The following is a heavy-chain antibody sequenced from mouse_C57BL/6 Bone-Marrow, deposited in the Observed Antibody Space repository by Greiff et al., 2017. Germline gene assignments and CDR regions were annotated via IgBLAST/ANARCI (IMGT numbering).Heavy chain of an antibody. CDR3: TIGDDYDVPLIAY. CDR2: INPNNGGT. V-gene: IGHV1-18*01. D-gene: IGHD2-4*01. J-gene: IGHJ3*01. CDR1: GYTFTDYN. Sequence: VHVKQSGPELVKPGASVKIPCKASGYTFTDYNMDWVKQSHGQSLEWIGDINPNNGGTNYNQKFKGKATLTVDKSSSTAFMELSSLTSEDSACYYCTIGDDYDVPLIAYWGQGTLVTVSA.